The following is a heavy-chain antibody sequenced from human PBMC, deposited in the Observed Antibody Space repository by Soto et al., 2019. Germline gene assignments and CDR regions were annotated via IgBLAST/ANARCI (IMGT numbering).Heavy chain of an antibody. V-gene: IGHV4-30-4*01. J-gene: IGHJ5*02. CDR2: IYYSGST. D-gene: IGHD3-22*01. CDR3: AGSGGYYDSSGLQNP. CDR1: GGSFSDYY. Sequence: SETLSLTCAVYGGSFSDYYWSWIRQPPGKGLEWIGYIYYSGSTYYNPSLKSRVSISVDTSKNQFSLKLSSVTAADTAVYYCAGSGGYYDSSGLQNPWGQGTLVTVSS.